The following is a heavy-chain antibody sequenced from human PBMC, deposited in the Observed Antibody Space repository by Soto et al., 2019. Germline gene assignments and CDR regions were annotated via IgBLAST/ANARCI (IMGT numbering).Heavy chain of an antibody. CDR3: GRVPLVGYYESGVDV. J-gene: IGHJ6*02. V-gene: IGHV3-7*01. CDR2: IDQDGSRK. D-gene: IGHD4-17*01. CDR1: GFNFNTYW. Sequence: EVQLVESGGGLVQPGGSLRLSCAASGFNFNTYWMYWVRQAPGKGLEWVANIDQDGSRKNYVDSVKGRFIISRDNAKNSVRLQVNGLRADDTAVYYCGRVPLVGYYESGVDVWGQGTTVTVFS.